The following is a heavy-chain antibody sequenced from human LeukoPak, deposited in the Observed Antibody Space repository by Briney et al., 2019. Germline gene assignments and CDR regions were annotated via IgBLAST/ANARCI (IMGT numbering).Heavy chain of an antibody. Sequence: GSLRLSCAASGFTFSSYGMHWVRQAPGKGLEWVAVIWYDGSNKYYAGSVKGRFTISRDNSKNTLYLQMNSLRAEDTAVYYCARMDLYGDYGPAFDYWGQGTLVTVSS. CDR2: IWYDGSNK. J-gene: IGHJ4*02. CDR3: ARMDLYGDYGPAFDY. V-gene: IGHV3-33*01. D-gene: IGHD4-17*01. CDR1: GFTFSSYG.